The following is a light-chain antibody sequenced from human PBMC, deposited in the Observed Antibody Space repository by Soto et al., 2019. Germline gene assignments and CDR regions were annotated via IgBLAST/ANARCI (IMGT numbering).Light chain of an antibody. CDR2: DVL. J-gene: IGLJ1*01. CDR1: TNDIGGFDY. V-gene: IGLV2-8*01. Sequence: QSVLTQPPSASGSPGQSVTISCTGTTNDIGGFDYVSWYQQYPGRAPKLLIYDVLKRPPGVPDRFSGSKSGNTASLTVSGLRFDDEALYYCSSFTSSSTFVFGTGTKVTVL. CDR3: SSFTSSSTFV.